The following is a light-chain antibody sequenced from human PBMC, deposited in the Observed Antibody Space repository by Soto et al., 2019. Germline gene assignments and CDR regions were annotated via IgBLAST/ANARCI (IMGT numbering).Light chain of an antibody. Sequence: DIQMTQSPSTLSASVGDRVTITCRASQSISSWLAWYQQKPGKAPKLLIYKASSLESGVPSRFSGSGSGTEFTLTISRLQPDDFATYYCQQGTFGQGTKVEIK. CDR3: QQGT. CDR2: KAS. J-gene: IGKJ1*01. CDR1: QSISSW. V-gene: IGKV1-5*03.